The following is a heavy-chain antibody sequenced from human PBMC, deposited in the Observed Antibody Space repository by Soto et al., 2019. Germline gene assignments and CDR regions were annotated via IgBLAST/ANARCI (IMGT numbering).Heavy chain of an antibody. CDR3: ARGRWLRQSFDY. J-gene: IGHJ4*02. V-gene: IGHV4-34*01. Sequence: SETLSLTCALYGGSFSGYYWIWIRQPPGKGLEWIGEINHSGSTNYNPSLKSRVTISVDTSKNQFSLNLYSVTAADTAVYYCARGRWLRQSFDYWXQGTLVTVSS. CDR1: GGSFSGYY. CDR2: INHSGST. D-gene: IGHD5-12*01.